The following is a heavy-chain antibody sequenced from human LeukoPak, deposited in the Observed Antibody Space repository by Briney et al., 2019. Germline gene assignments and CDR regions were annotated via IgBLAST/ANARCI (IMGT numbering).Heavy chain of an antibody. D-gene: IGHD3-10*01. CDR2: IYYSGST. V-gene: IGHV4-39*07. CDR3: ARGQWFGDRIFSI. CDR1: GGSIRSSNYY. J-gene: IGHJ4*02. Sequence: SETLSLTCTVSGGSIRSSNYYWGWIRQPPGKGLQWIGSIYYSGSTYYNPSLKSRVTISVDTSKNQFSLKLSSVTAADTAVYYCARGQWFGDRIFSIWGQGTLVTVSS.